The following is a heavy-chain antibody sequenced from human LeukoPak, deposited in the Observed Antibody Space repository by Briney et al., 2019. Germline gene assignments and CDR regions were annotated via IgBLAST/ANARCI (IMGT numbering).Heavy chain of an antibody. D-gene: IGHD2-2*01. Sequence: ASVKVSCKASGYTFTGYYMHWVRQAPGQGLEWMGWINPNSGGTNYAQKFQGRVTMTRDTSISTAYMELSRLRSDDTAVYYCARDSFGSLAYCSSTSCYPRNWFDPWGQGTLVTVSS. CDR3: ARDSFGSLAYCSSTSCYPRNWFDP. V-gene: IGHV1-2*02. CDR2: INPNSGGT. CDR1: GYTFTGYY. J-gene: IGHJ5*02.